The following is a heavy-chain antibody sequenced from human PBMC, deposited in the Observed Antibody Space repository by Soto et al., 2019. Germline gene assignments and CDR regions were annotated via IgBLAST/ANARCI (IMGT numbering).Heavy chain of an antibody. J-gene: IGHJ6*02. CDR2: IYYSGST. D-gene: IGHD2-2*01. CDR3: ARLCSTSGYGMDV. CDR1: GGSISGSTYY. Sequence: QLQLQESGPGLVKPSETLSLTCTVSGGSISGSTYYWGWIRQPPGKGLEWIGNIYYSGSTYYNPSLKSRVTMSVDTSKNQFSLKLSSVTAADTAVYYCARLCSTSGYGMDVWGQGTTVTVSS. V-gene: IGHV4-39*01.